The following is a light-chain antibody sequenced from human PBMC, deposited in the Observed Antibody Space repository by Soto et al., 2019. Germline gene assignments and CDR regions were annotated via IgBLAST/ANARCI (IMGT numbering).Light chain of an antibody. V-gene: IGKV1-27*01. CDR3: QKYNSAPLT. J-gene: IGKJ4*01. Sequence: DIQITQSPSSLSASVVDRVTITCRASQVISNYLAWYQQKPGKVPKLLIYAASTLQSVVPSRFSGSGSGTDFTLTISSLQPEDVATYYCQKYNSAPLTFGGGTKVDI. CDR2: AAS. CDR1: QVISNY.